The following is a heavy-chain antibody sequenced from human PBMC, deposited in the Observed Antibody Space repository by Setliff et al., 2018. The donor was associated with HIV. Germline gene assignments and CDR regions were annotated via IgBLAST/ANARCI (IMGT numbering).Heavy chain of an antibody. CDR2: IKQDGSEK. J-gene: IGHJ5*02. V-gene: IGHV3-7*01. D-gene: IGHD4-17*01. CDR3: ARLMTTVTSNWFDP. CDR1: GFTFSSYW. Sequence: GESLKISCAASGFTFSSYWMSWVRQAPGKGLEWVANIKQDGSEKYYVDSVKGRFTISRDNAKNSLYLQMNSLRAEDTAVYYCARLMTTVTSNWFDPWGQGTLVTVSS.